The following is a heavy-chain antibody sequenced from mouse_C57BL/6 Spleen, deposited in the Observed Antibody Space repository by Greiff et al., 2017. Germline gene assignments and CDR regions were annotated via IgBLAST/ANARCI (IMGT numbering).Heavy chain of an antibody. J-gene: IGHJ4*01. CDR1: GFTFSSYA. V-gene: IGHV5-4*01. Sequence: EVHLVESGGGLVKPGGSLTLSCAASGFTFSSYAMSWVRQTPEKRLEWVATISDGGSYTYYPDNVKGRFTISRDNATNNLYLQMSHLKSEDTAMXYCARGDFPIYDGYYDAMAYWGQGTLVTVSS. CDR3: ARGDFPIYDGYYDAMAY. CDR2: ISDGGSYT. D-gene: IGHD2-3*01.